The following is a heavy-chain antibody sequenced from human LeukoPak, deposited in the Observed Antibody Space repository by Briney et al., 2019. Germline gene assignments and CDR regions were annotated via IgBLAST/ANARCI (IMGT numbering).Heavy chain of an antibody. V-gene: IGHV4-39*01. J-gene: IGHJ3*02. CDR3: ARQDIVVVPAATDAFDI. CDR2: IYYSGST. Sequence: NPSETLSLTCTVSGGSISSSSYYWGWIRQPPGKGLEWIGSIYYSGSTYYNPSLKSRVTISVDTSKNQFSLKLSSVTAADTAVYYCARQDIVVVPAATDAFDIWGQGTMVTVSS. CDR1: GGSISSSSYY. D-gene: IGHD2-2*01.